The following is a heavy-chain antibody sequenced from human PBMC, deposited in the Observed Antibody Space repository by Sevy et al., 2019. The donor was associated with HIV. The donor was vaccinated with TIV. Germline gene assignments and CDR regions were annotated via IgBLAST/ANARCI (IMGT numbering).Heavy chain of an antibody. CDR2: LYDSGAA. J-gene: IGHJ5*02. V-gene: IGHV3-53*01. CDR1: KFTVSNNY. D-gene: IGHD2-8*02. CDR3: ARTVVLVDGPRNWLDT. Sequence: GGSLRLSCAVSKFTVSNNYMTWVRQAPGKGLEWVSTLYDSGAAYYAVSVKGGFTVSRDNSKNTLYLQMNSLRAEDTAVYYCARTVVLVDGPRNWLDTWGQGTLVTVSS.